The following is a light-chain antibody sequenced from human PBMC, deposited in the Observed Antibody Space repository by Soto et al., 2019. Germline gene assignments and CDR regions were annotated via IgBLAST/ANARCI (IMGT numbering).Light chain of an antibody. CDR2: ANT. CDR1: SSNTGAGYD. Sequence: QAVLTQPPSVSGAPGQRVTISCTGSSSNTGAGYDVHWYQQLPGTVPKLLIYANTNRSSGVPDRFSGSKSGTSASLAITGLQAEDEADYYCQSYDSSLTVWVFGGGTKLTVL. CDR3: QSYDSSLTVWV. J-gene: IGLJ3*02. V-gene: IGLV1-40*01.